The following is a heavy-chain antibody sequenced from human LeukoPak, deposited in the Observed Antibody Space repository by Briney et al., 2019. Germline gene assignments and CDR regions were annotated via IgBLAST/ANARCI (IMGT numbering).Heavy chain of an antibody. CDR3: ARTGYSSGSPARFDP. CDR1: GYTFTSYG. V-gene: IGHV7-4-1*02. J-gene: IGHJ5*02. CDR2: INTNTGNP. D-gene: IGHD6-19*01. Sequence: ASVKVSCKASGYTFTSYGISWVRQAPGQGLEWMGWINTNTGNPTYAQGFTGRFVFSLDTSVSTAYLQISSLKAEDTAVYYCARTGYSSGSPARFDPWGQGTLVTVSS.